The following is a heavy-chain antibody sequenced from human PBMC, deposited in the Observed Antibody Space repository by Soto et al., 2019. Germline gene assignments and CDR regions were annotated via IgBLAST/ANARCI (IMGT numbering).Heavy chain of an antibody. CDR1: GYSFTSYW. CDR2: IDPSDSYT. V-gene: IGHV5-10-1*01. D-gene: IGHD6-13*01. J-gene: IGHJ6*02. CDR3: ARELLSPSQELVLDGMYV. Sequence: PGESLKISCKGSGYSFTSYWISWVRQMPGKGLEWMGRIDPSDSYTNYSPSFQGHVTISADKSISTTYLQWSSLKASDTAMYYCARELLSPSQELVLDGMYVWARRTAVTVS.